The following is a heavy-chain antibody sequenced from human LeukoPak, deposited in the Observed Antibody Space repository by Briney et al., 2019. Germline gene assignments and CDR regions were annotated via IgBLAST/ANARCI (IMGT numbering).Heavy chain of an antibody. CDR1: GFTFSSYS. V-gene: IGHV3-21*01. CDR2: ISSSSSYI. CDR3: ARDVYCSGGSCYSVDWFDP. D-gene: IGHD2-15*01. Sequence: GGSLRLSCAASGFTFSSYSMNWVRQAPGKGLEWVSSISSSSSYIYYADSVKGRFTISRDNAKNSLYLQMNSLRAEDTAVYYCARDVYCSGGSCYSVDWFDPWGQGTLVTVSP. J-gene: IGHJ5*02.